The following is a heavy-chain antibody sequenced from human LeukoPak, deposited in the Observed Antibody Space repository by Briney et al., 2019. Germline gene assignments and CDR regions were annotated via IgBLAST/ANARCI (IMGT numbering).Heavy chain of an antibody. CDR1: GFTFSSYA. CDR3: AREGPYSSSWYYFDY. CDR2: ISYDGSNK. Sequence: GGSLRLSCAASGFTFSSYAMHWVRQAPGKVLEWVAVISYDGSNKYYADSVKGRFTISRDNSKNTLYLQTNSLRAEDTAVYYCAREGPYSSSWYYFDYWGQGTLVTVSS. V-gene: IGHV3-30-3*01. D-gene: IGHD6-13*01. J-gene: IGHJ4*02.